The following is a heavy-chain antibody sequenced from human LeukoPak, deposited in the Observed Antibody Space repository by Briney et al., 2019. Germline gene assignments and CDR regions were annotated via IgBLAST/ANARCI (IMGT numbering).Heavy chain of an antibody. J-gene: IGHJ4*02. D-gene: IGHD2-15*01. CDR3: ARPFLGYCSGGGCYFGY. CDR2: IYTDGST. CDR1: RFTVSANY. Sequence: PGGSLRLSCAASRFTVSANYMSWVRQAPGKGLERVSVIYTDGSTYYADSVKGRFTISRDSSKNTLHLQMNSLRAEDTAVYYCARPFLGYCSGGGCYFGYWGQGTLVTVSS. V-gene: IGHV3-53*01.